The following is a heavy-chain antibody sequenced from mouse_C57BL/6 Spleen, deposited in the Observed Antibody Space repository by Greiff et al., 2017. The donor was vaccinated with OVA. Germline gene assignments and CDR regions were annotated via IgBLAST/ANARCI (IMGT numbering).Heavy chain of an antibody. V-gene: IGHV5-17*01. J-gene: IGHJ1*03. CDR1: GFTFSDYG. CDR3: ARLYYSNSYVVFWYFDV. Sequence: EVQGVESGGGLVKPGGSLKLSCAASGFTFSDYGMHWVRQAPEKGLEWVAYISSGSSTIYYADTVKGRFTISRDNAKNTLFLQMTSLRSEETAMYYCARLYYSNSYVVFWYFDVWGTGTTVTVSS. D-gene: IGHD2-5*01. CDR2: ISSGSSTI.